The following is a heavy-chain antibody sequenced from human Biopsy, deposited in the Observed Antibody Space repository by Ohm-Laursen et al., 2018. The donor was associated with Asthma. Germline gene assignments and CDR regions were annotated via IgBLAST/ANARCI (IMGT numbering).Heavy chain of an antibody. CDR1: GFTFGDYW. CDR2: ISFDGSNK. V-gene: IGHV3-30*18. J-gene: IGHJ4*02. Sequence: RSLRLSCAASGFTFGDYWMSWVRQVPGKGLDWVAVISFDGSNKNYTDSVKGRFTISRDNSRNTLHLQMNSLRAEDTAVYYCAKDVFPGWELRRGPDYWGQGTLVTVSS. D-gene: IGHD1-26*01. CDR3: AKDVFPGWELRRGPDY.